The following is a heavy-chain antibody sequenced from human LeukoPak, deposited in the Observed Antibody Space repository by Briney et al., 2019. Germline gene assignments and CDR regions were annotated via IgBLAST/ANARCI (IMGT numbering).Heavy chain of an antibody. CDR2: VHFSGTT. D-gene: IGHD3-22*01. CDR1: GFTFSSYA. CDR3: VGGPDDKKLGY. J-gene: IGHJ4*02. Sequence: GGSLRLSCAASGFTFSSYAMSWVRQAPGKGPEWVSLVHFSGTTFYADSVKGRFTMSRDNSKNTAYLQMNSLRAEDTAVYYCVGGPDDKKLGYWGQGTLVTVSS. V-gene: IGHV3-66*01.